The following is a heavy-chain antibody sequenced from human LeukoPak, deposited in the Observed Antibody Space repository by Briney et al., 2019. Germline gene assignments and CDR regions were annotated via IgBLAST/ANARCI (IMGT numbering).Heavy chain of an antibody. D-gene: IGHD5-12*01. V-gene: IGHV3-48*03. Sequence: GGSLRLSCAASGFTFSSYEMNWVRQAPGKGLEWVSYISSSGSTIYYADSVKGRFTIFRDNAKNSLYLQMNSLRAEDTAVYYCARERRGYSGLRGKFDYWGQGTLVTVSS. CDR3: ARERRGYSGLRGKFDY. CDR2: ISSSGSTI. CDR1: GFTFSSYE. J-gene: IGHJ4*02.